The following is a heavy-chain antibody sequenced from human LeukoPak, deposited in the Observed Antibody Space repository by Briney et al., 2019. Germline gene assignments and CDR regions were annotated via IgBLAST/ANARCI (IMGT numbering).Heavy chain of an antibody. D-gene: IGHD1-26*01. CDR3: ARESLGGSSFDY. J-gene: IGHJ4*02. CDR1: GFTVSSNY. Sequence: PGGSLRLSCAASGFTVSSNYMSWVRQAPGKGLEWVSVIYSGGSTYYADSVKSRFTISRDNSKNTLYLQMNSLRAEDTAVYYCARESLGGSSFDYWGQGTLVTVSS. V-gene: IGHV3-66*02. CDR2: IYSGGST.